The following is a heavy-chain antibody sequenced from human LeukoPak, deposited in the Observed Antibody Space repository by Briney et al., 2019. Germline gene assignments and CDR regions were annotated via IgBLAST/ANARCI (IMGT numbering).Heavy chain of an antibody. CDR2: IYYSGTT. J-gene: IGHJ4*02. Sequence: KTSETLSLTCTVSGGSINSYYWSWIRQPPGKELEWIGYIYYSGTTNYSPSFKSRVTMSVDTSKNQFSLKLSSVTAADTAVYYCARHARRDGYTYQFDYWGQGTLVTVSS. V-gene: IGHV4-59*08. CDR1: GGSINSYY. D-gene: IGHD5-24*01. CDR3: ARHARRDGYTYQFDY.